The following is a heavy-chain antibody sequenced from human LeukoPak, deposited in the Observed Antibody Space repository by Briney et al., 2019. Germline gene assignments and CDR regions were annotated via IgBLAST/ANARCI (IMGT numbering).Heavy chain of an antibody. D-gene: IGHD2-2*01. CDR2: IIPIFGTA. Sequence: SVKVSCKASGGTFSSYAISWVRQAPGQGLEWMGGIIPIFGTANYAQKFQGGVTITADESTSTAYMELSSLRSEDTAVYYCARGYCSSTSCYAHYYYYYYYMDVWGKGTTVTISS. V-gene: IGHV1-69*13. J-gene: IGHJ6*03. CDR1: GGTFSSYA. CDR3: ARGYCSSTSCYAHYYYYYYYMDV.